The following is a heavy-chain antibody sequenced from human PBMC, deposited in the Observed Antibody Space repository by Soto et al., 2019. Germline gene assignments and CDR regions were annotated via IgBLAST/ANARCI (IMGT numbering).Heavy chain of an antibody. CDR3: ATYSGSYYYYGMDV. D-gene: IGHD1-26*01. CDR1: GGTFSSYA. V-gene: IGHV1-69*13. Sequence: SVKVSCKASGGTFSSYAISWVRQAPGQGLEWMGGIIPIFGTANYAQKFQGRVTITADESTSTAYMELSSLRSEDTAVDYCATYSGSYYYYGMDVWGQGPTVTVSS. J-gene: IGHJ6*02. CDR2: IIPIFGTA.